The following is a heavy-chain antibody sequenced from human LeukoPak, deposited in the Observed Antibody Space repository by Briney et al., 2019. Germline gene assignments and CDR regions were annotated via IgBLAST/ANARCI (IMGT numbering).Heavy chain of an antibody. V-gene: IGHV4-39*01. CDR1: GGSVSSSIYY. CDR2: IYYSGST. CDR3: ASRNDILTGYVFDF. D-gene: IGHD3-9*01. Sequence: SETLSLTCTVSGGSVSSSIYYWGWIRQPPGKGLEWIGSIYYSGSTSYNPSLKSRVTISVDTSKNQFSLKLSSVTAADTAVYYCASRNDILTGYVFDFWGQGTLVTVSS. J-gene: IGHJ4*02.